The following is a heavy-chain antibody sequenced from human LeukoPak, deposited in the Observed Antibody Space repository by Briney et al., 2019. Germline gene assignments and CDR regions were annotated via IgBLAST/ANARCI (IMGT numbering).Heavy chain of an antibody. D-gene: IGHD4-11*01. CDR1: GFTFSSYT. CDR2: ISSDGNNE. J-gene: IGHJ4*02. Sequence: PGASLRLSCAASGFTFSSYTLYWVRQAPGEGLEWVARISSDGNNEYYADSVKGRFTVSKDNSQNMLYLQLNNVRLEDTAMYYCVRSHPDYTFGPPDYWGLGTLVSVSS. V-gene: IGHV3-30*04. CDR3: VRSHPDYTFGPPDY.